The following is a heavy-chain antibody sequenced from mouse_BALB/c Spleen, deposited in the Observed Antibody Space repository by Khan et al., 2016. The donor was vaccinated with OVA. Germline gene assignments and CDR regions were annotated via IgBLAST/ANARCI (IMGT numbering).Heavy chain of an antibody. Sequence: QVQLQQSGAELAKPGASVKMSCKASGYTFTNYWMHWVKQRPGQGLEWIGYINPSTGYTEYNQRFKDKATLTADKSSSTAYMQLSSLTSEESAVYYCANRGSSSAWLTYWGQGTLVTVSA. V-gene: IGHV1-7*01. D-gene: IGHD1-1*01. CDR2: INPSTGYT. CDR3: ANRGSSSAWLTY. J-gene: IGHJ3*01. CDR1: GYTFTNYW.